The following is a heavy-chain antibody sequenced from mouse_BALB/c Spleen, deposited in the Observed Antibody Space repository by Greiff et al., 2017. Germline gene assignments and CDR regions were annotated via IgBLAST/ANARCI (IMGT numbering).Heavy chain of an antibody. CDR2: IWSGGST. CDR1: GFSLTSYG. CDR3: ARKFDDYWFAY. V-gene: IGHV2-2*02. D-gene: IGHD2-4*01. J-gene: IGHJ3*01. Sequence: VQRVESGPGLVQPSQSLSITCTVSGFSLTSYGVHWVRQSPGKGLEWLGVIWSGGSTDYNAAFISRLSISKDNSKSQVFFKMNSLQANDTAIYYCARKFDDYWFAYWGQGTLVTVSA.